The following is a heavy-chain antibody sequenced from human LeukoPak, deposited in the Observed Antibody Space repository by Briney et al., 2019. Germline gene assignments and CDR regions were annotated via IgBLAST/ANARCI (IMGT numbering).Heavy chain of an antibody. CDR2: IKSKTDGGTT. Sequence: GGSLRLSCAASGFTFSIAWMSWVRQAPGKGREWVGRIKSKTDGGTTDYAAPVKGRFTISRDDSKNTLYLQMNSLKTEDTAVYYCTTDPRITGTTCFDYWGQGTLVTVSS. J-gene: IGHJ4*02. CDR1: GFTFSIAW. V-gene: IGHV3-15*01. D-gene: IGHD1-7*01. CDR3: TTDPRITGTTCFDY.